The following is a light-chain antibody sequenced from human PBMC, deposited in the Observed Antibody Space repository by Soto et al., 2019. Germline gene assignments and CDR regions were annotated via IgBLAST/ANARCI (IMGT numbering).Light chain of an antibody. V-gene: IGLV2-14*01. CDR3: SSYTSSGTLEV. Sequence: ALTQPASVSGSPGQSITISCTGTSSDVGGYNYVSWYQQHPGKAPKLMIYEVSNRPSGVSNRFSGSKSGNTASLTISGLQAEDEADYYCSSYTSSGTLEVFGTGTKVTVL. CDR1: SSDVGGYNY. J-gene: IGLJ1*01. CDR2: EVS.